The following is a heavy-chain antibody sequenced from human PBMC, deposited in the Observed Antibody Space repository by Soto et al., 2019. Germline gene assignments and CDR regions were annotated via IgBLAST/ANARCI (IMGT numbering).Heavy chain of an antibody. V-gene: IGHV3-74*01. D-gene: IGHD2-15*01. Sequence: PGGSLGLSCEASGFIFSSYWMHWVRQTPGTGLVWVSRISDDGSTTNYADSVKGRFTISRDNAKNTLYLQMNSLRAEDTAVYYCARVYCSGGSCYGTDSWGKGTLAPVSS. CDR2: ISDDGSTT. CDR3: ARVYCSGGSCYGTDS. J-gene: IGHJ4*02. CDR1: GFIFSSYW.